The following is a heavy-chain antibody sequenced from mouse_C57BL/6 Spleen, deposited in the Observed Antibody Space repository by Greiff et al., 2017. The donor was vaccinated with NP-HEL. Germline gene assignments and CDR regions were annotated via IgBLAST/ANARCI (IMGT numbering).Heavy chain of an antibody. Sequence: EVKLEESGEGLVKPGGSLKLSCAASGFTFSSYAMSWVRQTPEKRLEWVAYISSGGDYIYYADTVKGRFTISRDNARNTLYLQMSSLKSEDTAMYYCTRYGKGYAMDYWGQGTSVTVSS. CDR2: ISSGGDYI. V-gene: IGHV5-9-1*02. CDR1: GFTFSSYA. J-gene: IGHJ4*01. CDR3: TRYGKGYAMDY. D-gene: IGHD2-1*01.